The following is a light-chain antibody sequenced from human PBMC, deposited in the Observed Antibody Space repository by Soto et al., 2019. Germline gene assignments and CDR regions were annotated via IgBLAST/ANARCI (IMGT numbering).Light chain of an antibody. CDR3: SSFTSSPSYV. Sequence: QSALTQPASVSGSPGQSITISCTGTSSDVGGHNYVSWYQQHPGKAPKLMIYDVSNRPSGVSKRFSGSKSGNTASLTIAVLQADDEADYYCSSFTSSPSYVFGTGTKVTVL. CDR2: DVS. J-gene: IGLJ1*01. V-gene: IGLV2-14*01. CDR1: SSDVGGHNY.